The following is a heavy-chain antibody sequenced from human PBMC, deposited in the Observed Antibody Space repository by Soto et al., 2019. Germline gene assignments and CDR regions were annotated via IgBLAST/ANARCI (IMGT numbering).Heavy chain of an antibody. CDR3: ARDDDYGDNGLDY. V-gene: IGHV3-33*01. CDR2: ILNDGSRQ. D-gene: IGHD4-17*01. J-gene: IGHJ4*02. Sequence: QVQLVESGGGVVQPGRSLRLSCEASGFTFSHYGIHWVRQAPGKGLEWVAVILNDGSRQHYADSVKGRLTISRDNSKNTLYLDMNSLRGEDTAVYYCARDDDYGDNGLDYWGQGTLVTVSS. CDR1: GFTFSHYG.